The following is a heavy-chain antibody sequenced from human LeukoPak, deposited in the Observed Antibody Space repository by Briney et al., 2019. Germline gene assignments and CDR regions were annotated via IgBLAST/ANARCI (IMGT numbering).Heavy chain of an antibody. CDR3: ARDNGVYWFDY. J-gene: IGHJ4*02. CDR1: GYTFTGYY. Sequence: ASVKDSFKASGYTFTGYYMHWVRQAPGQGLEWMGWINPNSGGTNYAQKFQGRVTMTRDTSISTAYMELTRLRSDDTAVYYCARDNGVYWFDYWGQGTLVTVSS. V-gene: IGHV1-2*02. D-gene: IGHD4-17*01. CDR2: INPNSGGT.